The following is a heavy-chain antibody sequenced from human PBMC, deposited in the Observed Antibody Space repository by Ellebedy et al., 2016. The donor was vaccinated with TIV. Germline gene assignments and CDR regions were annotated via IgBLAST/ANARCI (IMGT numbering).Heavy chain of an antibody. CDR1: GFTFTTYA. J-gene: IGHJ5*02. CDR3: ARLPTNRIAKDVGVAWFGP. Sequence: GESLKISCAASGFTFTTYAMHWVRQAPGKGLEWVSGIGTGGNTFYADSVRGRFTISRDDSQNTLYLHMTSLTVDDMAIYYCARLPTNRIAKDVGVAWFGPWGQGTLVTVSS. V-gene: IGHV3-23*01. D-gene: IGHD6-13*01. CDR2: IGTGGNT.